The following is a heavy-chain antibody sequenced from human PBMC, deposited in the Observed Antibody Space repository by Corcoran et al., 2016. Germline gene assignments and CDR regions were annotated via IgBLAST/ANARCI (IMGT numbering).Heavy chain of an antibody. CDR1: GGTFSSYA. D-gene: IGHD3-10*01. Sequence: QVQLVQSGAEVKKPGSSVKVSCKASGGTFSSYAISWVRQAPGQGLEWMGGIIPIFGTANYAQKFQGRVTITADESTSTAYMELSSLGSEDTAVYYGARDPPYGPYGTINYYGMDVWGQGTTVTVSS. V-gene: IGHV1-69*01. J-gene: IGHJ6*02. CDR3: ARDPPYGPYGTINYYGMDV. CDR2: IIPIFGTA.